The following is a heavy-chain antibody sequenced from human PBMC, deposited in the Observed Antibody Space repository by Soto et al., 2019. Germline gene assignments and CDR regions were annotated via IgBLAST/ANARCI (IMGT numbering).Heavy chain of an antibody. Sequence: EVQLVESGGGLVQPGEALRRACAASGFSIRKYWMHWVRQAPGKGPVWVSYISGDGTTTDYAGSVKGRFTISRDNAKNTLFLQMDSLRVEDTAIYFCAIQDCTNDVCLEAAVTVGGALEYWGRGAQVTVSS. J-gene: IGHJ4*02. CDR1: GFSIRKYW. D-gene: IGHD2-8*01. CDR2: ISGDGTTT. CDR3: AIQDCTNDVCLEAAVTVGGALEY. V-gene: IGHV3-74*01.